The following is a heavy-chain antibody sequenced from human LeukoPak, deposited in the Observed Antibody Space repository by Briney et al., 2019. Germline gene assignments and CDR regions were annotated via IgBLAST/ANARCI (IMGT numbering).Heavy chain of an antibody. CDR1: GFTFRSYA. J-gene: IGHJ4*02. CDR3: AKASWVSNADAVL. V-gene: IGHV3-23*01. CDR2: LSGNGDA. D-gene: IGHD1-1*01. Sequence: GGSLRLSCAASGFTFRSYAVIWLRAAPARAVEGVSSLSGNGDASYADSVKGRFTLSRDDSRNTVYLQMHNLRVEDTAVYYCAKASWVSNADAVLWGQGTVVTVSS.